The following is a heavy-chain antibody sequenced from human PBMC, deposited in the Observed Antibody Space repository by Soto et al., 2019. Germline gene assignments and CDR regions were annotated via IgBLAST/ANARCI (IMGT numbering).Heavy chain of an antibody. CDR3: ARGGDAYSRSAFDY. CDR2: IYHSGST. V-gene: IGHV4-30-2*01. D-gene: IGHD6-6*01. J-gene: IGHJ4*02. CDR1: GGSISSGGYS. Sequence: QLQLQESGSGLVKPSQTLSLTCAVSGGSISSGGYSWSWIRQPPGKGLEWIGYIYHSGSTYYNPPLKSRVTRSVDRSKNQFSLKLSSVTAADTAVYYCARGGDAYSRSAFDYWGQGTLVTVSS.